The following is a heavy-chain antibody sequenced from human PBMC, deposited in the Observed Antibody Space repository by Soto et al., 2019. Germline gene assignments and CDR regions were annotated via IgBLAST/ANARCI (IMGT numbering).Heavy chain of an antibody. CDR2: INHSGST. Sequence: SETLSLTCAVYGGSFSGYYWSWIRQPPGKGLEWIGEINHSGSTNYNPSLKSRVTISVDTSTNHFSLKLTSVTAADAAVYYCARGGIAARLQHWGQGTLVTVS. D-gene: IGHD6-6*01. CDR1: GGSFSGYY. J-gene: IGHJ1*01. CDR3: ARGGIAARLQH. V-gene: IGHV4-34*01.